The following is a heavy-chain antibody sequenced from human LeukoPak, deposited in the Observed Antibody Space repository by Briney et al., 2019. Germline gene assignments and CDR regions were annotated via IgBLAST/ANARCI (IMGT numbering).Heavy chain of an antibody. CDR1: GFTLSSYG. CDR2: IRYDGSNK. V-gene: IGHV3-30*02. J-gene: IGHJ4*02. CDR3: AKDIVFDGYNLV. D-gene: IGHD5-24*01. Sequence: GGSLRLSCAASGFTLSSYGMHWVRQAPGKGLEWVAFIRYDGSNKYFADSVKGRFTISRDSSKNTLYLQMNSLRVDDTAVYYCAKDIVFDGYNLVWGQGTLVTVSS.